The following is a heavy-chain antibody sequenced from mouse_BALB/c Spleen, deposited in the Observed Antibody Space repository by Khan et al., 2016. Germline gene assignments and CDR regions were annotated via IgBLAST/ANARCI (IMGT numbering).Heavy chain of an antibody. D-gene: IGHD2-4*01. Sequence: EVELVESGGGLVKPGGSLKLSCAASGFTFRSYTMSWVRQTPEKRLEWVATISSGGGNTYYPDSLKGRFTISRDNAKNNLYLQMSSLRSEDTALYYCARYEDYDDYFDYWGQGTTLTVSS. CDR1: GFTFRSYT. J-gene: IGHJ2*01. CDR3: ARYEDYDDYFDY. V-gene: IGHV5-9*03. CDR2: ISSGGGNT.